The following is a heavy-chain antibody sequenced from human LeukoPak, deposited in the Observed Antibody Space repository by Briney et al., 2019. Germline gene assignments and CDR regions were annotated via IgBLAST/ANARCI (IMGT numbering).Heavy chain of an antibody. Sequence: VGSLRLSCAASGFTFSDSWMSWVRQAPGKGLEWVANMNQDGSEKDYVDSVKGRFTISRDNARNSLYLQMGSLRAEDTAVYYCATYTHWVAGDVWGQGTTVTVSS. CDR2: MNQDGSEK. CDR3: ATYTHWVAGDV. D-gene: IGHD3-16*01. J-gene: IGHJ6*02. V-gene: IGHV3-7*01. CDR1: GFTFSDSW.